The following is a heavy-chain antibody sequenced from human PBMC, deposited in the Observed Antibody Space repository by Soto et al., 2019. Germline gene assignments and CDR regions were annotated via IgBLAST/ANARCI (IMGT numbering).Heavy chain of an antibody. V-gene: IGHV4-59*01. J-gene: IGHJ6*02. CDR2: IYYSGST. CDR1: GGSISSYY. CDR3: ATTLWFGELSGYYGMDV. Sequence: PSETLSLTCTVSGGSISSYYWSWIRQPPGKGLEWIGYIYYSGSTNYNPSLKSRVTISVDTSKNQFSLKLSSVTAADTAVYYCATTLWFGELSGYYGMDVWGQGTTVTVSS. D-gene: IGHD3-10*01.